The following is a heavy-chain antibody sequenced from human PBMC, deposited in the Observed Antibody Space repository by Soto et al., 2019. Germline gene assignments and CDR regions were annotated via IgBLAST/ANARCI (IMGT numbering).Heavy chain of an antibody. Sequence: SETLSLTCAVHGGSFSGYYWDWIRQPPGKGLEWIGEVNHGGTSNYNPSLKSRAIISVDTSKNQFSLKLTSVTAADTAVYYCARGRATTSLDPWGQGTLVTVS. CDR3: ARGRATTSLDP. V-gene: IGHV4-34*01. CDR1: GGSFSGYY. CDR2: VNHGGTS. D-gene: IGHD1-1*01. J-gene: IGHJ5*02.